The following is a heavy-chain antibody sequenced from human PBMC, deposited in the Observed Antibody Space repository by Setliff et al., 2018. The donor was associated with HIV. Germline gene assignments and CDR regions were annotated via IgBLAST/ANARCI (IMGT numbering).Heavy chain of an antibody. V-gene: IGHV1-18*01. CDR1: GYTFTTYG. J-gene: IGHJ3*02. Sequence: GASVKVSCKPSGYTFTTYGLSWVRQAPGQGLEWMGWISTYSDETSYSQNLQGRLTMTTDTSTGTAYMELSSLRSEDTAVYYCARGLKRITMIVVVWSAFDIWGQGTMVTVSS. D-gene: IGHD3-22*01. CDR2: ISTYSDET. CDR3: ARGLKRITMIVVVWSAFDI.